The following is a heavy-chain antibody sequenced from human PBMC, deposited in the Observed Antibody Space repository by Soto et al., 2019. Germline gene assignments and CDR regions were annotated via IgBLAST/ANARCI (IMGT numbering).Heavy chain of an antibody. CDR1: GGSFSGYY. V-gene: IGHV4-34*01. Sequence: SETLSLTCAVYGGSFSGYYWSWIRQPPGKGLEWIGEINHSGSTNYNPSLKSRVTISVDTSKYQFSLKLSSVTAADTAVYYCARASMVRGVSYYYYYYGMDVWGQGTTVTVSS. CDR3: ARASMVRGVSYYYYYYGMDV. CDR2: INHSGST. D-gene: IGHD3-10*01. J-gene: IGHJ6*02.